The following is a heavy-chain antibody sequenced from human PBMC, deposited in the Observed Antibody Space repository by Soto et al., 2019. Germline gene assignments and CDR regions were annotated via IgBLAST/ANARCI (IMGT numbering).Heavy chain of an antibody. V-gene: IGHV4-59*01. CDR2: IYYSGST. CDR3: ARTYCSSTSCLFDY. J-gene: IGHJ4*02. CDR1: GGSISSCY. D-gene: IGHD2-2*01. Sequence: PSETLSLTCTVSGGSISSCYWSWIRQPPGKGLEWIGYIYYSGSTNYNPSLKSRVTISVDTSKNQFSLKLSSVTAADTAVYYCARTYCSSTSCLFDYWGQGTLVTVSS.